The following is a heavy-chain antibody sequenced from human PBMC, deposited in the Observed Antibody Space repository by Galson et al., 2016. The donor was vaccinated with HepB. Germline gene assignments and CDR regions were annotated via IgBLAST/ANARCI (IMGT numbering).Heavy chain of an antibody. CDR3: ARGGDNWIRPWFDP. D-gene: IGHD1-20*01. V-gene: IGHV4-31*03. J-gene: IGHJ5*02. Sequence: TLSLTCTVSGASISSVDHYWTWIRQHPGKALEWIGYIYYTGGTYYNLSLKSRLSMSVDPSKNQFSLKLNSVTAADTAVYYCARGGDNWIRPWFDPWGQGTLVTVSS. CDR1: GASISSVDHY. CDR2: IYYTGGT.